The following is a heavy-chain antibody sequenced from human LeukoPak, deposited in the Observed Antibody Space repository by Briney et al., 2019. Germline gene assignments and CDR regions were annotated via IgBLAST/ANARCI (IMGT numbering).Heavy chain of an antibody. D-gene: IGHD3-10*01. CDR3: ARGSNYYDSGKGWFDP. CDR1: GVSISSSNSY. Sequence: PSETLSLTCTVSGVSISSSNSYWGWIRQPPGKGLEWIGSIYYSGNTYYNASLKSQVSISIDMSKNQFSLKLTSVTAADTAVYYCARGSNYYDSGKGWFDPWGQGTLVTVSS. V-gene: IGHV4-39*01. J-gene: IGHJ5*02. CDR2: IYYSGNT.